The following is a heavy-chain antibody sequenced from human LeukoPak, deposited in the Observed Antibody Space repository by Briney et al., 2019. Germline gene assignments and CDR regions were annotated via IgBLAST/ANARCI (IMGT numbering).Heavy chain of an antibody. CDR3: AKSRDSGSYYVQYFDY. D-gene: IGHD1-26*01. CDR1: GFTFSSYA. Sequence: PGGSLRLSCAASGFTFSSYAMSWVRQAPGKGLEWVSAISGSGGSTYYADSVKGRFTISRDNSKNTLYLQMNSLRAEDTAVYYYAKSRDSGSYYVQYFDYWGQGTLVTVSS. CDR2: ISGSGGST. J-gene: IGHJ4*02. V-gene: IGHV3-23*01.